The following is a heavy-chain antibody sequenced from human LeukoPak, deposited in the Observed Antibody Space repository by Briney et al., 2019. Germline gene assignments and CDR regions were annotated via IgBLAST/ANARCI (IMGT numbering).Heavy chain of an antibody. J-gene: IGHJ3*02. Sequence: GASVTVSCKASGYTFTSYDINWVRQATGQGLEWMGWMNPNSGNTDYAQKFQGRVTMTRNTSISTAYMELSSLRSEDTAVYYCATHPGGSLVRGEGAFDIWGQGTMVTVSS. CDR2: MNPNSGNT. CDR1: GYTFTSYD. CDR3: ATHPGGSLVRGEGAFDI. D-gene: IGHD3-10*01. V-gene: IGHV1-8*01.